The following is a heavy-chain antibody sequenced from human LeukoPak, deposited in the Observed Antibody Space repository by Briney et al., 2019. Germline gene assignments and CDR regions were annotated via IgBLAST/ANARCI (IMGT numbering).Heavy chain of an antibody. CDR1: GFTFDDYA. Sequence: GGSLRLSCAASGFTFDDYAMHWVRQAPGKGLEWVSLISGDGGNTYYADSVKGRFTISRDNSKNSLYLQMNSLRTEDTALYYCAKDSGSGQWLDGSFDYWGQGTLVTVSS. CDR2: ISGDGGNT. CDR3: AKDSGSGQWLDGSFDY. J-gene: IGHJ4*02. V-gene: IGHV3-43*02. D-gene: IGHD6-19*01.